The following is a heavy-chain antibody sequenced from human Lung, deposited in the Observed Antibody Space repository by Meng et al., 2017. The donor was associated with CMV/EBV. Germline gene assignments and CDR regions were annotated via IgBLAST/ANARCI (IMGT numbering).Heavy chain of an antibody. CDR2: INHSGST. V-gene: IGHV4-34*01. CDR1: GSFRGYY. CDR3: ARVGGYCSSTSCDNWFDP. J-gene: IGHJ5*02. D-gene: IGHD2-2*01. Sequence: GSFRGYYWSWIRQPPGKGLELIGEINHSGSTNYNPSLKSRVTISVDTSKNQFSLKLSSVTAADTAVYYCARVGGYCSSTSCDNWFDPWGQGTLVTVSS.